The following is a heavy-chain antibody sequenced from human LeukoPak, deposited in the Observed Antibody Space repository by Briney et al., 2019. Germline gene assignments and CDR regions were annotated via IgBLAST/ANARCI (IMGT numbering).Heavy chain of an antibody. CDR3: TTLEIGDYFDY. J-gene: IGHJ4*02. V-gene: IGHV3-15*01. D-gene: IGHD1-1*01. CDR2: IKSKTDGGTT. Sequence: WIRQPPGKGLEWVGRIKSKTDGGTTDYAAPVKGRFTISRDDSKNTLYLQMNSLKTEDTAVYYCTTLEIGDYFDYWGQGTLVTVSS.